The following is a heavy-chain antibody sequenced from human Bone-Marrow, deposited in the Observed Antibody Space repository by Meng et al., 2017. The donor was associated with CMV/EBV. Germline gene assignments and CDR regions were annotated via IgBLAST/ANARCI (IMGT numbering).Heavy chain of an antibody. J-gene: IGHJ4*02. V-gene: IGHV3-48*04. D-gene: IGHD3-22*01. CDR2: ISSSGSTI. CDR3: ARDREYYDSSGYYRFDY. Sequence: GESLKISCAASGFTFSSYGMHWVRQAPGKGLEWVSYISSSGSTIYYADSVKGRFTISRDNAKNSLYLQMNSLRAEDTAVYYCARDREYYDSSGYYRFDYWGQGTLVTVSS. CDR1: GFTFSSYG.